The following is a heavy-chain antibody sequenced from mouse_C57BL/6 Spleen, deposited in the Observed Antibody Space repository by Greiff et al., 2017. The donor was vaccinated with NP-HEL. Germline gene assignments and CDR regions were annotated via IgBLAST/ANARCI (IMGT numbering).Heavy chain of an antibody. Sequence: DVKLEESGPGLVKPSQSLSLTCSVTGYSITSGYYWNWIRQFPGNKLEWMGYISYDGSNNYNPSLKNLISITRDTSKNQVFLKLNSVTTEDTATYYCAREGGYSNYGGYFDYWGQGTTLTVSS. CDR1: GYSITSGYY. J-gene: IGHJ2*01. V-gene: IGHV3-6*01. CDR2: ISYDGSN. CDR3: AREGGYSNYGGYFDY. D-gene: IGHD2-5*01.